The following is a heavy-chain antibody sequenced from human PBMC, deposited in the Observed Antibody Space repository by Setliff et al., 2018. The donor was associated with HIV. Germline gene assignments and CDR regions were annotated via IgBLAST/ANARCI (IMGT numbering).Heavy chain of an antibody. CDR3: VREGGRITMVRGVPSGGLDV. J-gene: IGHJ6*02. CDR1: GGSISSGTYY. D-gene: IGHD3-10*01. V-gene: IGHV4-61*02. Sequence: KTSETLSLTCTVSGGSISSGTYYWSWIRQPAEKGLEWIGRIYASGSTNYNPSLRSRVAISVDTSKNHFSLNLSSVTVADTAVYYCVREGGRITMVRGVPSGGLDVWGQGTTVTVS. CDR2: IYASGST.